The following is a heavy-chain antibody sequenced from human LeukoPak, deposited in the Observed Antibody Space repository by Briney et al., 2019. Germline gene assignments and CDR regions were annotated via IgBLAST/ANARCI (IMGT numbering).Heavy chain of an antibody. D-gene: IGHD1-1*01. CDR2: ISAYSGNT. CDR1: GYIFTTYG. V-gene: IGHV1-18*03. Sequence: ASVKVSCTSSGYIFTTYGISWVRHAPGQGLEWMGWISAYSGNTNYAQKFQDRVTMTTDTSTSTAYMELRSLRSDDMALYYCARDGMTTTRFFDFWGQGTLVTVSS. J-gene: IGHJ4*02. CDR3: ARDGMTTTRFFDF.